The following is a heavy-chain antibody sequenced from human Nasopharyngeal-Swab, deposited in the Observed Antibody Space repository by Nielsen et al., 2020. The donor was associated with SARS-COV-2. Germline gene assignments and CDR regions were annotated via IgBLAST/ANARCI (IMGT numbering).Heavy chain of an antibody. CDR2: IYHSGST. D-gene: IGHD3-16*01. CDR3: ARDGYASGIDY. Sequence: WIRQPPGKGLEWIGEIYHSGSTNYNPSLKSRVTISVDKSKNQFSLKLSSVTAADTAVYYCARDGYASGIDYWGQGTLVTVSS. J-gene: IGHJ4*02. V-gene: IGHV4-4*02.